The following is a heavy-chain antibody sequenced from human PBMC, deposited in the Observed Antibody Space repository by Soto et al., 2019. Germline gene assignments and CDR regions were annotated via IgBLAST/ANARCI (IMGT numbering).Heavy chain of an antibody. V-gene: IGHV2-5*02. CDR2: IYWDEDK. Sequence: QITLKESGPTLEKPTQTLTLTCTFSGFSLSTRGVAVGWFRLPPGKALEWLALIYWDEDKWYSPSLKSRLTSTDDTSKNPVVLTMTNMDPVDRATYYGAHRPRGYAYYFDYWGQGTLVTVSS. J-gene: IGHJ4*02. CDR3: AHRPRGYAYYFDY. CDR1: GFSLSTRGVA. D-gene: IGHD5-12*01.